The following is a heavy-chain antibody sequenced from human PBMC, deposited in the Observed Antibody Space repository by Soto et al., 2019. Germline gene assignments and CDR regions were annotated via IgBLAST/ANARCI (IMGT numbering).Heavy chain of an antibody. D-gene: IGHD7-27*01. CDR3: ARDFPNWCFVNWFDP. Sequence: ASVKVSCKASGYTFTNYAIHWVRQAPEQRLERMGWIHPANGNTKYSQRFQGRVTITSDISASTAYMEVSSLRSEDTAVYYCARDFPNWCFVNWFDPWGQGTLVTVSS. CDR1: GYTFTNYA. CDR2: IHPANGNT. V-gene: IGHV1-3*01. J-gene: IGHJ5*02.